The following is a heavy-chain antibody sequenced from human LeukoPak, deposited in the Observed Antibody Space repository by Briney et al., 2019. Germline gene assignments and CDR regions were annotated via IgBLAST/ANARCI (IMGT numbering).Heavy chain of an antibody. J-gene: IGHJ4*02. D-gene: IGHD3-22*01. Sequence: PGGSLRLSCAASGFTFSSYAMHWVRQAPGKGLEWVAVISYDGSNKYYADSVKGRLTISRDNSKNTLYLQMNSLRAEDTAVYYCAREQVYDSFDWGQGTLVTVSS. CDR1: GFTFSSYA. CDR3: AREQVYDSFD. V-gene: IGHV3-30*14. CDR2: ISYDGSNK.